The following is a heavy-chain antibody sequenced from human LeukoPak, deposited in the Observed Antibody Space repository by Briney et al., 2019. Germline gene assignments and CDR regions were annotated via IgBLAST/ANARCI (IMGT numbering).Heavy chain of an antibody. D-gene: IGHD4-17*01. CDR2: IKGDGNEK. V-gene: IGHV3-7*01. Sequence: GGSLRFSCAASGFTFSRYWMNWVRQAPGKGLEWVANIKGDGNEKNYVDSVKGRFSISRHSARNSLSLQTDGQRSEDAAVYYEARDGAYAIITYDSWGQGALVTVSS. CDR3: ARDGAYAIITYDS. J-gene: IGHJ5*01. CDR1: GFTFSRYW.